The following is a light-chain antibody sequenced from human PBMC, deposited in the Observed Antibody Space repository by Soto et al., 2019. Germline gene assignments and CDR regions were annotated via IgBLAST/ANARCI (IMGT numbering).Light chain of an antibody. Sequence: QAVLTQEPSLTVSPGGTVTLTCAPSTGTVTSGNYPNWLQQKPGQAPRALIYSTDTRHSWTPARFSGSLLGGKAALTLSGVQPEDEADYYCLLYSGGAVVFGGGTKLTVL. J-gene: IGLJ2*01. CDR1: TGTVTSGNY. CDR3: LLYSGGAVV. V-gene: IGLV7-43*01. CDR2: STD.